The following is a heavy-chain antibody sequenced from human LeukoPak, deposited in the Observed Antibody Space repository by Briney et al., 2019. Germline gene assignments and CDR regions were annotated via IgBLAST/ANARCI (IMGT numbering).Heavy chain of an antibody. V-gene: IGHV4-38-2*01. CDR2: IYHDGST. CDR3: ARLRPTIFGVVIMTYFDY. Sequence: PSETLSLTCAVSTYSISDGYYWGWIRQPPGKRLEWIGNIYHDGSTYYNPSLKSRVIVSVDTSKNHFSLKLRSVTAADTAVYYCARLRPTIFGVVIMTYFDYWGRGTLVTVSS. CDR1: TYSISDGYY. D-gene: IGHD3-3*01. J-gene: IGHJ4*02.